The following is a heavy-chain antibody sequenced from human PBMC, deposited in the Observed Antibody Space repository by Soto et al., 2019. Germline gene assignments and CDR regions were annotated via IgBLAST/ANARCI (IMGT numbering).Heavy chain of an antibody. V-gene: IGHV3-23*01. CDR1: GFTFSSYA. CDR2: ISGSGGST. J-gene: IGHJ4*02. CDR3: AKDVDIVATKYFDY. D-gene: IGHD5-12*01. Sequence: GGSLRLSCVASGFTFSSYAMSWVRQAPGKGLEWVSGISGSGGSTYYADSVKCRFTISRDNSKNTLYLQMNSLRDEDTDVYYCAKDVDIVATKYFDYWGQGTLVTVSS.